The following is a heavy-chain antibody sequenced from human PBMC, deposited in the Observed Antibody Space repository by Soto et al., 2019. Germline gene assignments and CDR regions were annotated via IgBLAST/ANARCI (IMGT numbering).Heavy chain of an antibody. J-gene: IGHJ4*02. CDR1: GFTFSSYW. CDR3: AKITVRQWLLSRYFDY. D-gene: IGHD3-3*01. CDR2: IKQDGSEK. Sequence: GGSLRLSCAASGFTFSSYWMSWVRQAPGKGLEWVANIKQDGSEKYYVDSVKGRFTISRDNAKNSLYLQMNSLGAEDTAVYYCAKITVRQWLLSRYFDYWGQGS. V-gene: IGHV3-7*03.